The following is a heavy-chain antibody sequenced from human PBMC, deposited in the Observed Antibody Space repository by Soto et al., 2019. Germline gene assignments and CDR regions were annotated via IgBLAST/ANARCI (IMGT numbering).Heavy chain of an antibody. D-gene: IGHD3-3*01. J-gene: IGHJ5*02. V-gene: IGHV4-39*07. Sequence: NPSETLSLTCTVSGGSTNSSHFSWAWIRQPSGKGLEWVGEIYHSGSTNYNPSLKSRVTISVDKSKNQFSLKLSSVTAADTAVYYCARTTYYDFWSGYYYWFDPWGQGTLVTVSS. CDR3: ARTTYYDFWSGYYYWFDP. CDR2: IYHSGST. CDR1: GGSTNSSHFS.